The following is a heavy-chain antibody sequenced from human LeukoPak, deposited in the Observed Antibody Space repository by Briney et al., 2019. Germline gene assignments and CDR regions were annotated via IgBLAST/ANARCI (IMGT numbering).Heavy chain of an antibody. CDR3: ATGGLRHFGVFDT. D-gene: IGHD3-9*01. Sequence: ASVKVSCKVAGYTLTELSMHWVRQAPGKGLEGMGGFDPEDGETTYAQKFQGRVTMTEDTSTDTAYMELRSLRSEDTAVYYCATGGLRHFGVFDTWGQGTLVTVSS. V-gene: IGHV1-24*01. CDR1: GYTLTELS. CDR2: FDPEDGET. J-gene: IGHJ5*02.